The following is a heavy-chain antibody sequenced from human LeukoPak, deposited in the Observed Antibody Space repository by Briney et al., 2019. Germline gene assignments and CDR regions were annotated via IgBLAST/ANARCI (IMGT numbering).Heavy chain of an antibody. V-gene: IGHV4-39*01. CDR1: GGSISSSVYY. CDR3: ARPRFSTSWYEFDP. J-gene: IGHJ5*02. CDR2: IRYSGST. Sequence: SETLSLTCTVSGGSISSSVYYWGWIRQPPGKGLEWIGSIRYSGSTYYNPSLKSRVTISVDTSKNQFSLKLSSVTAADTAVYYCARPRFSTSWYEFDPWGQGTLVTVSS. D-gene: IGHD6-13*01.